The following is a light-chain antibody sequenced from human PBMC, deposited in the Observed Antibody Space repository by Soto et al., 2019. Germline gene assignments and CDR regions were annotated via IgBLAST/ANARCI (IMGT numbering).Light chain of an antibody. CDR1: QGISSY. CDR2: AAS. V-gene: IGKV1-8*01. CDR3: QQYYSYPLFT. Sequence: AIRMTQSPSSLSASTGDRVTITCRASQGISSYLAWYQQKPGKAPKLLTYAASTLQSGVPSRFSGSGSGTDFTLTISCLQSEDFATYYCQQYYSYPLFTFGPGTKVDIK. J-gene: IGKJ3*01.